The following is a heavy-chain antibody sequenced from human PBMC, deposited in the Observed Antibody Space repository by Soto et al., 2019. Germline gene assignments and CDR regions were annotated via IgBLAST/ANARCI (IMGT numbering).Heavy chain of an antibody. CDR3: AQTYRSSWYVGVDY. CDR2: IYWDDDK. CDR1: GFSLSTSGVG. Sequence: QITLKESGPTLVKPTQTLTLTCTFSGFSLSTSGVGVGWIRQPPGKALEWLALIYWDDDKRYSPSLKSRITITKDTSKNQVVLKMTNMDTEDTATYYGAQTYRSSWYVGVDYWGQGTLVTVSA. D-gene: IGHD6-13*01. V-gene: IGHV2-5*02. J-gene: IGHJ4*02.